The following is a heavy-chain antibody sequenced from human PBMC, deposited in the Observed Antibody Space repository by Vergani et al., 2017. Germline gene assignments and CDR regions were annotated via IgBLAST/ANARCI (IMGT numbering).Heavy chain of an antibody. Sequence: QLQLQESGPGLVQPSETLSLTCTVTGVSISNDIHYWGWVRQSPGQGLEHIASIHSSGKTYYQSSLKSRVTISLDTSQNQFSLRLTSVIAADTAVYFCARLMIFGNIPDYVDPWGQGTLVTVSS. CDR1: GVSISNDIHY. J-gene: IGHJ5*02. D-gene: IGHD3/OR15-3a*01. V-gene: IGHV4-39*01. CDR2: IHSSGKT. CDR3: ARLMIFGNIPDYVDP.